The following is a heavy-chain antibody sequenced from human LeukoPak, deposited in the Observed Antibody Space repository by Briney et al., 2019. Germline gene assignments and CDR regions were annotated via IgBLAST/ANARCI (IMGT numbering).Heavy chain of an antibody. Sequence: ASVKVSCKASGYTFTGYYMHWVRQAPGQGLEWMGWINPNSGGTNYAQKFQGWVTMTRDTSISTAYMELSRLRSDDTAVYYCAVRGDRGTSSGPTDYWGQGTLVTVSS. J-gene: IGHJ4*02. CDR3: AVRGDRGTSSGPTDY. D-gene: IGHD2-21*01. V-gene: IGHV1-2*04. CDR1: GYTFTGYY. CDR2: INPNSGGT.